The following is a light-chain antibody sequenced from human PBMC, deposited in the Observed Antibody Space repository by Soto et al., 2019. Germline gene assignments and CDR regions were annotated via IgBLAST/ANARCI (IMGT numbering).Light chain of an antibody. Sequence: EIVLTQSPGTLSLSPGERATLSCRASQSVSGSDLAWYQQQPGQAPRLVIYDASSTATGIPDRFSGSGSGTGFTLTITRLEPEDFAVYYCQQYGSSPWTFGQGTKVDIK. CDR3: QQYGSSPWT. V-gene: IGKV3-20*01. CDR2: DAS. CDR1: QSVSGSD. J-gene: IGKJ1*01.